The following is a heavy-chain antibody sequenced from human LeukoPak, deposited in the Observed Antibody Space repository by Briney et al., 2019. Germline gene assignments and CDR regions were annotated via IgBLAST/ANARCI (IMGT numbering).Heavy chain of an antibody. CDR3: ARDRKYQLLWEDY. V-gene: IGHV1-18*01. D-gene: IGHD2-2*01. CDR1: GYTFTSYG. Sequence: ASVKVSCKASGYTFTSYGISWVRQAPGQGLEWMGWISAYNGNTNYAQKLQGRVTTTTDTSTSTAYVELRSLRSDDTAVYYCARDRKYQLLWEDYWGQGTLVTVSS. J-gene: IGHJ4*02. CDR2: ISAYNGNT.